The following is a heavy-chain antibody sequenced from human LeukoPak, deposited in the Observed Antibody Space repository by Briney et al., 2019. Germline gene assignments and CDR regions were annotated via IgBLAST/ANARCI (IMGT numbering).Heavy chain of an antibody. CDR1: GGSISSYY. D-gene: IGHD6-13*01. V-gene: IGHV4-59*01. Sequence: SETLSLTCTVSGGSISSYYWSWIRQPPGKGLEWIGYIYYSGSTNYNPSLKSRVTISVDTSKNQFSLKLSSVTAADTAVYYCARVGIPYSSSRVPIYYYYYMDVWGKGTTVTVSS. J-gene: IGHJ6*03. CDR3: ARVGIPYSSSRVPIYYYYYMDV. CDR2: IYYSGST.